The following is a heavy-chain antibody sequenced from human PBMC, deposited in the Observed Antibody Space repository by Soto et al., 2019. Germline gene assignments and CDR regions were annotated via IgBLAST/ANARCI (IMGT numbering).Heavy chain of an antibody. J-gene: IGHJ4*02. Sequence: EVQLLESGGGLVQPGGSLRLSCAASGFTFSSYAMSWVRQAPGKGLEWVSAISGSGGSTYYADSVKGRFTISRDNSKNTLYLQMNSLRAEDTAVYYCATPISIAAAGGGPQGDYWGQGTLVTVSS. CDR1: GFTFSSYA. CDR3: ATPISIAAAGGGPQGDY. D-gene: IGHD6-13*01. V-gene: IGHV3-23*01. CDR2: ISGSGGST.